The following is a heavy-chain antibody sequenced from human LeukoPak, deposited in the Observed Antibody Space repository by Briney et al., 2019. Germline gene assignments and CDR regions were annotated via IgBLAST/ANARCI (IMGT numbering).Heavy chain of an antibody. J-gene: IGHJ5*02. CDR3: ARVRVTMARGVTKPHNWFDP. D-gene: IGHD3-10*01. Sequence: PSETLSLTCAVYGGSFSGYYWSWIRQPPGKGLEWIGEINHSGSTNYNPSLKSRVTISVDTSKDQFSLKLSSVTAADTAVYYCARVRVTMARGVTKPHNWFDPWDQATLATV. V-gene: IGHV4-34*01. CDR2: INHSGST. CDR1: GGSFSGYY.